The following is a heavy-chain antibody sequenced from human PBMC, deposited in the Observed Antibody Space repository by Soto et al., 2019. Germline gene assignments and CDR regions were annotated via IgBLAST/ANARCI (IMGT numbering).Heavy chain of an antibody. CDR3: ARHPYYYDSSGDFSGYFHQ. J-gene: IGHJ1*01. D-gene: IGHD3-22*01. Sequence: ASVKVSCRASGYTFSSYAWHGVRQAPGRRLEWMGWINGGNGQTKYSQKFQGRVTFTRDTSASTAYLDLSSLRSEDTAVYYCARHPYYYDSSGDFSGYFHQGGQGTKVIV. V-gene: IGHV1-3*01. CDR1: GYTFSSYA. CDR2: INGGNGQT.